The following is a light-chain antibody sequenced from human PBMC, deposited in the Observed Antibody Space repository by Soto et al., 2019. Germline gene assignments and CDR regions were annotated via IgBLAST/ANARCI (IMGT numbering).Light chain of an antibody. CDR1: SSDVGGYNA. V-gene: IGLV2-8*01. J-gene: IGLJ2*01. CDR3: SSYADTNSLL. CDR2: DVT. Sequence: QSALTQPPSATGSPGQSVTISCTGTSSDVGGYNAVSWYQQHPGKAPKLIIYDVTERPSGVPDRCSGSKSGNTASLAVSGLQAEDEADYYCSSYADTNSLLFGGGTKVTVL.